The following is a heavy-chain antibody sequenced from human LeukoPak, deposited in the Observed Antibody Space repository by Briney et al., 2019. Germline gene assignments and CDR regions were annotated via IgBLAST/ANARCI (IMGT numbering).Heavy chain of an antibody. V-gene: IGHV4-31*03. CDR3: ARETPEMANNSPGSFDY. CDR2: IYYSGST. Sequence: SQTLSLTCTVSGGSISSGGYYWSWIRQHPGKGLEWIGYIYYSGSTHYNPSLKGRVTISADTSKNQFSLKLSSVTAADTAVYYCARETPEMANNSPGSFDYWGQGTLVTVSS. CDR1: GGSISSGGYY. D-gene: IGHD5-24*01. J-gene: IGHJ4*02.